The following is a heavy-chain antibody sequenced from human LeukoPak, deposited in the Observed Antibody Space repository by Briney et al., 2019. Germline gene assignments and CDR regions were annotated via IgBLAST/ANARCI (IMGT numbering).Heavy chain of an antibody. CDR1: GYTFTSYS. D-gene: IGHD4-23*01. V-gene: IGHV1-18*04. CDR2: ISPSNGDT. Sequence: ASVKVSCKASGYTFTSYSINWVRRAPGQGLEWMGWISPSNGDTSYAQKVRDRVTMTTDTSTRTVYMELRSLGYDDTAIYYCARDSGWELRHFFFDDWGQGTLVTVSS. J-gene: IGHJ4*02. CDR3: ARDSGWELRHFFFDD.